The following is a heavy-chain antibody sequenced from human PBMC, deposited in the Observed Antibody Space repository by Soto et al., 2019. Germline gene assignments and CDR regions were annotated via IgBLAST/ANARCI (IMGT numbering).Heavy chain of an antibody. D-gene: IGHD6-19*01. J-gene: IGHJ4*02. CDR1: GGTFSSYT. V-gene: IGHV1-69*02. CDR3: ARPRAVAGTSSQFDY. CDR2: IIPILGIA. Sequence: QVQLVQSGAEVKKPESSVKVSCKASGGTFSSYTISWVRQAPGQGLEWMGRIIPILGIANYAQKFQGRVTITADKSTSTAYMELSSLRSEDTAVYYCARPRAVAGTSSQFDYWGQGTLVTVSS.